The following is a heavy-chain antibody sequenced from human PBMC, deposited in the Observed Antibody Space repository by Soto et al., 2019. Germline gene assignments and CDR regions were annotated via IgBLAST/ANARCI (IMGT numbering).Heavy chain of an antibody. D-gene: IGHD2-8*01. J-gene: IGHJ6*02. CDR1: GSRFTDYH. Sequence: GASVKVSCKASGSRFTDYHIHWVRQAPGQGLEWLGRINPKSGGTSTAQKFQGWVTMTTDTSISTASMELTRLNSDDTAIYYCARGDSTDCSNGVCSFFYNHDMDVWGQGTTVTVSS. CDR2: INPKSGGT. V-gene: IGHV1-2*04. CDR3: ARGDSTDCSNGVCSFFYNHDMDV.